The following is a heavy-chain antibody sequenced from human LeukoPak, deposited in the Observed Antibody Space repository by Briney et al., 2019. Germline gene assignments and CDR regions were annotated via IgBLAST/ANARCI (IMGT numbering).Heavy chain of an antibody. D-gene: IGHD4-17*01. Sequence: PSETLSLTCTVSGGSISSGSYYWSWIRQPAGKGLEWIGRIYTSGSTNYNPSLKSRVTISVDTSKNQFSLKLSSVTAADTAVYYCATATVRPSYFFDYWGQGTLVTVSS. V-gene: IGHV4-61*02. J-gene: IGHJ4*02. CDR2: IYTSGST. CDR3: ATATVRPSYFFDY. CDR1: GGSISSGSYY.